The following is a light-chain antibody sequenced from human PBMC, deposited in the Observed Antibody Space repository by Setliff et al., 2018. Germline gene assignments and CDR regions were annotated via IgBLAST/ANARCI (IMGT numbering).Light chain of an antibody. CDR3: SSYTSSTTLV. J-gene: IGLJ2*01. CDR1: SGDFGGYKR. Sequence: QSVLTQPPSVSGSPGQSLTISCTGTSGDFGGYKRVSWYQQPPGTAPKLIISEVSSRPSGVPDRFSGSQSGNTASLTISGLQAEDEADYYRSSYTSSTTLVFGGGTKVTVL. CDR2: EVS. V-gene: IGLV2-18*02.